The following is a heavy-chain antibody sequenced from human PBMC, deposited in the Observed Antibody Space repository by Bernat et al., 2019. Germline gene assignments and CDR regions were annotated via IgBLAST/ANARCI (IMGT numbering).Heavy chain of an antibody. Sequence: QVQLVESGGGVVQTGGSLRLSCAASGFTFSTYGMHWVRQAPGKGLEWVAFIRFDGSNQYYADSVKGRFTVSRDNSKNTLFLQMNRVRPGDTAMYYCARELNGGLEYWGQGTLVSVSS. CDR3: ARELNGGLEY. CDR1: GFTFSTYG. J-gene: IGHJ4*02. CDR2: IRFDGSNQ. D-gene: IGHD1-1*01. V-gene: IGHV3-30*02.